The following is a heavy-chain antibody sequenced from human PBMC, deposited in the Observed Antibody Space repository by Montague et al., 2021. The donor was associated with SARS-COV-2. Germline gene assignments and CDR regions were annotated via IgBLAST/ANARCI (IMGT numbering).Heavy chain of an antibody. CDR1: SGSISNYY. CDR2: INYSGTT. D-gene: IGHD6-13*01. Sequence: SETLSLTCTVSSGSISNYYWSCIRQSPGKGLEWIGAINYSGTTYYNPSLKSRVTISLDTAKNQFSLKMTSVTAADTAVYYCARHWGIAAAGNWGQGTLVTVSS. J-gene: IGHJ4*02. V-gene: IGHV4-39*01. CDR3: ARHWGIAAAGN.